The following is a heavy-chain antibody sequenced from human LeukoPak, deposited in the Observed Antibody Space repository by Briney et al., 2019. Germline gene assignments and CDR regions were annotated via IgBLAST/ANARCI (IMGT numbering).Heavy chain of an antibody. Sequence: PGGSLRLFCAASGFTFSSYWMSWVRQAPGKGLEWVANIKQDGSEKYYVDSVKGRFTISRDNAKNSLYLQMDSLRADDTAVYYCAGGRTYSSSTLEDYWGQGTLVTVSS. D-gene: IGHD6-13*01. CDR2: IKQDGSEK. CDR3: AGGRTYSSSTLEDY. CDR1: GFTFSSYW. V-gene: IGHV3-7*03. J-gene: IGHJ4*02.